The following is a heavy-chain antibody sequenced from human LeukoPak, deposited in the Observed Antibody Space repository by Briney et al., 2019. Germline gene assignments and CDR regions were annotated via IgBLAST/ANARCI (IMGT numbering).Heavy chain of an antibody. Sequence: ASVKVSCKASGYTFTGYYMHWVRQAPGQGLEWMGRINPNSGGTNYAQKFQGRVTITADESTSTAYMELSSLRSEDTAVYYCARVGSGSYFLDGFDIWGQGTMVTVSS. D-gene: IGHD1-26*01. CDR3: ARVGSGSYFLDGFDI. CDR1: GYTFTGYY. J-gene: IGHJ3*02. V-gene: IGHV1-2*06. CDR2: INPNSGGT.